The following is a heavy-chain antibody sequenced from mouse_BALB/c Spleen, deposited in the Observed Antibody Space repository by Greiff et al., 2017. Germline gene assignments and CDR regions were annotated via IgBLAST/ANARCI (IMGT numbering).Heavy chain of an antibody. Sequence: VQGVESAAELARPGASVKMSCKASGYTFTSYTMHWVKQRPGQGLEWIGYINPSSGYTEYNQKFKDKTTLTADKSSSTAYMQLSSLTSEDSAVYYCARRLGDVWGAGTTVTVSS. V-gene: IGHV1-4*02. CDR3: ARRLGDV. D-gene: IGHD3-2*02. J-gene: IGHJ1*01. CDR1: GYTFTSYT. CDR2: INPSSGYT.